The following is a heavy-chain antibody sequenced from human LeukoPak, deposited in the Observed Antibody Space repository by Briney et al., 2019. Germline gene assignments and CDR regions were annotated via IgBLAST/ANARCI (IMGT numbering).Heavy chain of an antibody. D-gene: IGHD6-19*01. CDR2: IYPGDSDT. J-gene: IGHJ4*02. CDR1: GYRFTTYW. CDR3: ARGPSIAVAGTYFDY. Sequence: GESLKISCKGSGYRFTTYWIGWVRQMPGKGLEYMGIIYPGDSDTRYSPSFQGQVTISADKSISTAYLQWSSLKASDTAMYYCARGPSIAVAGTYFDYWGQGTLVTVSS. V-gene: IGHV5-51*01.